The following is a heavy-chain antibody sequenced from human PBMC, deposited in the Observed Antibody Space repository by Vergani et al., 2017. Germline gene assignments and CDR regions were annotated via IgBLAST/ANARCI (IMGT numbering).Heavy chain of an antibody. CDR1: GYTFTGYY. CDR3: ARDVYDFWSGYYALRY. J-gene: IGHJ4*02. Sequence: QVQLVQSGAEVKKPGASVKVSCKASGYTFTGYYMHWVRQAPGQGLEWVGRINPNSGGTNYAQKFQGRVTMTRDTSISTAYMELSRLRSDDTAVYYCARDVYDFWSGYYALRYWGQGTLVTVSS. D-gene: IGHD3-3*01. V-gene: IGHV1-2*06. CDR2: INPNSGGT.